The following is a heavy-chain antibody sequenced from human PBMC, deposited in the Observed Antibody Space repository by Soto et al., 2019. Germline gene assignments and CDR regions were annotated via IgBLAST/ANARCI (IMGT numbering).Heavy chain of an antibody. CDR3: ARGNGYNPETNWFDP. Sequence: SETLSLTCTVSGASISSYYWSWIRQPPGKGLEWIGYIYYSGSTNYNPSLKSRVTISVGTSKNQFSLKLSSVTAADTAVYYCARGNGYNPETNWFDPWGQGTLVTVSS. D-gene: IGHD5-12*01. J-gene: IGHJ5*02. CDR1: GASISSYY. V-gene: IGHV4-59*01. CDR2: IYYSGST.